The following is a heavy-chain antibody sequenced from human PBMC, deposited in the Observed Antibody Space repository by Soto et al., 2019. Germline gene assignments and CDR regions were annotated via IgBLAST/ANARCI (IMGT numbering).Heavy chain of an antibody. CDR2: ISGRGGST. Sequence: EVQLLESGGGLVQPGGSLRLSCAASGFTFSSYAMSWVRQAPGKGLEWVSAISGRGGSTYYADSVKGRFTISRDNSKNTLYLQMNSLRAEDTAVYYCAKALWFGELLSSFDYWGQGTLVTVSS. J-gene: IGHJ4*02. D-gene: IGHD3-10*01. CDR1: GFTFSSYA. CDR3: AKALWFGELLSSFDY. V-gene: IGHV3-23*01.